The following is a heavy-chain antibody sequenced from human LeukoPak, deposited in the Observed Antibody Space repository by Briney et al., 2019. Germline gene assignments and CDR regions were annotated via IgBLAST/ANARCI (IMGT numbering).Heavy chain of an antibody. CDR2: IYNEGNGI. D-gene: IGHD3-3*01. Sequence: GGSLTLSCVTSGFTFSGYWMHWVRQGPEEGLELLSCIYNEGNGIIYADSVKGRFTTSRDNVKHTLYLQMNSLRVEDTAVYYCAAGGGWDPSFGVVTHIDAWGKGTTVVVS. J-gene: IGHJ6*03. CDR3: AAGGGWDPSFGVVTHIDA. V-gene: IGHV3-74*01. CDR1: GFTFSGYW.